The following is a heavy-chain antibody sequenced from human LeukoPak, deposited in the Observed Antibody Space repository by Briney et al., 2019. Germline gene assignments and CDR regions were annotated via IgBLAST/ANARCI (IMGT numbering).Heavy chain of an antibody. CDR2: IYHSGRT. J-gene: IGHJ4*02. CDR3: ARLPPRTICGVVLDY. D-gene: IGHD3-3*01. Sequence: RSETLSLTCALSGYSTSSGYYWGWIRQPQGKGLEWIGSIYHSGRTYYNPSLKSRITISVETSKNQFSLKLSSVTAADTAVYYCARLPPRTICGVVLDYWGQGTLVTVSS. V-gene: IGHV4-38-2*01. CDR1: GYSTSSGYY.